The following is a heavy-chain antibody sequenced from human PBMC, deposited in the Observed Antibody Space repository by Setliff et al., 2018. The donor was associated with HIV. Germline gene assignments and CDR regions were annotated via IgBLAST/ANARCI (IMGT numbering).Heavy chain of an antibody. V-gene: IGHV4-39*07. Sequence: SETLSLTCSVSGDSISDTTYYWGWIRQPPGKGLEWIGNIYHSGSTLYKPSLKSRVTISLDTSKQQFSLKLTSLTAADTAVYFRAGLSGFLDYWGQGTLVTVSS. CDR1: GDSISDTTYY. D-gene: IGHD3-22*01. J-gene: IGHJ4*02. CDR2: IYHSGST. CDR3: AGLSGFLDY.